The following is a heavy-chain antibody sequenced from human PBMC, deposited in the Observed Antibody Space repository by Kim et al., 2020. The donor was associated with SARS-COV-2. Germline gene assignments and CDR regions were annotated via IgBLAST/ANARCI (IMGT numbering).Heavy chain of an antibody. Sequence: YYGDSGKGRLTISRDDAKNSLYLQMNSPRAEDTAVYYCARTVTGTTESFEYWGQGTLVTVSS. D-gene: IGHD6-19*01. CDR3: ARTVTGTTESFEY. V-gene: IGHV3-7*03. J-gene: IGHJ1*01.